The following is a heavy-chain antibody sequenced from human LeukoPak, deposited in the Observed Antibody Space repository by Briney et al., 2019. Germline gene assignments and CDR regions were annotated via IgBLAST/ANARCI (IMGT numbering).Heavy chain of an antibody. J-gene: IGHJ1*01. CDR1: GFTVSSNE. Sequence: GGSLRLSCAASGFTVSSNEMSWVRQAPGKGLEWVSSFSGGSTYYADSRKGRFTISRDNSKNTLHLQMNSLRAEDTAVYYCARGRRWATVTTSGEGAEYFQHWGQGTLVTVSS. CDR2: FSGGST. V-gene: IGHV3-38-3*01. D-gene: IGHD4-17*01. CDR3: ARGRRWATVTTSGEGAEYFQH.